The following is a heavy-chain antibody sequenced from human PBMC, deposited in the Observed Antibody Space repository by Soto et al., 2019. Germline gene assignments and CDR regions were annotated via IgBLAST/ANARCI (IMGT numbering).Heavy chain of an antibody. V-gene: IGHV3-7*01. D-gene: IGHD3-9*01. Sequence: GGSLRLSCAASGFTFSSYWMSWVRQAPGKGLEWVANIKQDGTEKYYVDSVKGRFTISRDNAKNSLNLQMNSLRAEDTAVYYCARDRESWILTGYLDAFNIWGQGTMVTVSS. CDR3: ARDRESWILTGYLDAFNI. CDR2: IKQDGTEK. J-gene: IGHJ3*02. CDR1: GFTFSSYW.